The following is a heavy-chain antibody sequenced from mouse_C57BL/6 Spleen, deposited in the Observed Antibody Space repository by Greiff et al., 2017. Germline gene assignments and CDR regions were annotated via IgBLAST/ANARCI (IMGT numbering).Heavy chain of an antibody. V-gene: IGHV1-54*01. CDR1: GYAFTNYL. Sequence: VQLQQSGAELVRPGTSVKVSCKASGYAFTNYLIEWVKQRPGQGLEWIGVINPGSGGTNYNEKFKGKATLTADKSSSTAYMQLSSLTSEDSAVYFCARRESNYGFAYWGQGTLVTVSA. D-gene: IGHD2-5*01. J-gene: IGHJ3*01. CDR2: INPGSGGT. CDR3: ARRESNYGFAY.